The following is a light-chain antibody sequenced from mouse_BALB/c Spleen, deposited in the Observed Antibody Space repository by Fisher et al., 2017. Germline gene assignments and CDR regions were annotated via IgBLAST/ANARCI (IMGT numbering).Light chain of an antibody. CDR2: STS. CDR1: SSVSS. CDR3: QQRSSYPPT. V-gene: IGKV4-57*01. J-gene: IGKJ5*01. Sequence: IVLTQSPAIMSASPGEKVTMTCRASSSVSSSYLHWFQQKPGTSPKLWIYSTSNLASGVPARFSGSGSGTSYSLTISRMEAEDAATYYCQQRSSYPPTFGAGTKLELK.